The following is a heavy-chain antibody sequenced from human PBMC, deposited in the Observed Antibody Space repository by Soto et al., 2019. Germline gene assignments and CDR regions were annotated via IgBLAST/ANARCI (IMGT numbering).Heavy chain of an antibody. V-gene: IGHV1-2*02. CDR1: GYTFSGVY. Sequence: ASGKVCCKASGYTFSGVYMHWVRQAPGQGLEWMGWINPNSGGTKSAEKFQGRVTMTRDTSISTAYMELSRLTSDDTAVYYCASAAVTGTAGLDFWGQGTQVTVSS. J-gene: IGHJ4*02. D-gene: IGHD6-19*01. CDR2: INPNSGGT. CDR3: ASAAVTGTAGLDF.